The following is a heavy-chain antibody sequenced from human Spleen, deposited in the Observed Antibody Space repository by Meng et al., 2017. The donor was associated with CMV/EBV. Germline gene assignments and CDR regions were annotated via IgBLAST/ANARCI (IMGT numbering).Heavy chain of an antibody. CDR1: GYIFSSFG. Sequence: SVKVSCKASGYIFSSFGISWLRQAPGQGLEWMGGIIPIFDTTNYAQKFQDRVTITTDESTSTAYMELSSLRSEDTAVYYCARGGMATTNGLGYYGMDVWGQGTTVTVSS. D-gene: IGHD5-24*01. CDR3: ARGGMATTNGLGYYGMDV. J-gene: IGHJ6*02. V-gene: IGHV1-69*05. CDR2: IIPIFDTT.